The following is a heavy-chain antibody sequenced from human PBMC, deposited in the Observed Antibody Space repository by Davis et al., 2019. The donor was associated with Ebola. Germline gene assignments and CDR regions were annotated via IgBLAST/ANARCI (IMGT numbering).Heavy chain of an antibody. J-gene: IGHJ4*02. V-gene: IGHV1-46*01. CDR2: INPSGGST. CDR3: ARDVIPMITFGGVRAFDY. Sequence: ASVKVSCKASGYTFTSYYMHWVRQAPGQGLEWMGIINPSGGSTSYAQKFQGRVTMTRDTSTSTVYVELSSLRSEDTAVYYCARDVIPMITFGGVRAFDYWGQGTLVTVSS. D-gene: IGHD3-16*01. CDR1: GYTFTSYY.